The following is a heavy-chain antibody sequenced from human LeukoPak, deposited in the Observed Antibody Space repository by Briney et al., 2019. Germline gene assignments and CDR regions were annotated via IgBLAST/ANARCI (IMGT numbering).Heavy chain of an antibody. CDR3: AGVSVTMVRGALVGYYYYGMDV. CDR2: INPNSGGT. Sequence: ASVKVSCKASGYTFTGYYMHWVRQAPGQGLEWMGWINPNSGGTNYAQKFQGRVTMTRDTSISTAYMELSRLRSDDTAVYYCAGVSVTMVRGALVGYYYYGMDVWGQGTTVTVSS. CDR1: GYTFTGYY. J-gene: IGHJ6*02. V-gene: IGHV1-2*02. D-gene: IGHD3-10*01.